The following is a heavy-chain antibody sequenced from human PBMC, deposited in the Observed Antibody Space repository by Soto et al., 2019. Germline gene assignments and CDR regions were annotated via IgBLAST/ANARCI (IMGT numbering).Heavy chain of an antibody. J-gene: IGHJ4*02. CDR3: ARVSGIAVAEV. D-gene: IGHD6-19*01. V-gene: IGHV1-3*01. Sequence: QVQLVQSGAEVKKPGASVKVSCKASGYTFTSYAMHWVRQAPGQRLEWMGWINAGNGNTKYSQKFQGRVTITRDTSASTAYMEMSSLRSEDTAVYYCARVSGIAVAEVWGQGTLVTVSS. CDR2: INAGNGNT. CDR1: GYTFTSYA.